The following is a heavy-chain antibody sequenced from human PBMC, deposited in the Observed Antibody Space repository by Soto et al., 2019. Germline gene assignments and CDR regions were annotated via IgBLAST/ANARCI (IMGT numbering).Heavy chain of an antibody. Sequence: PSETLSLTCTVSGGSVSSGGYYWSWIRQHPGKGLEWIGYIYYSGSTYYNPSLKSRVTISVDTSKNQFSLKLSSVTAADTAVYYCARLPTQYYYDSSGYYYSRAHGMDVWGQGTTVTVSS. CDR2: IYYSGST. CDR1: GGSVSSGGYY. D-gene: IGHD3-22*01. V-gene: IGHV4-31*03. J-gene: IGHJ6*02. CDR3: ARLPTQYYYDSSGYYYSRAHGMDV.